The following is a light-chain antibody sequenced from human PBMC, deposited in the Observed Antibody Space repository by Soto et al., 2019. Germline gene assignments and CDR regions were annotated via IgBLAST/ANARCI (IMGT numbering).Light chain of an antibody. V-gene: IGKV3-15*01. CDR3: QHYNNWPPWT. CDR2: GAS. Sequence: EIEITQSPATLSLSPGERATLYCGASQSVSSNLAWYQQKPGQAPRLLIYGASTRVTGVPARFSGSGSGTEFILIISSLQSEDFAVYYCQHYNNWPPWTFGQGTKVDI. CDR1: QSVSSN. J-gene: IGKJ1*01.